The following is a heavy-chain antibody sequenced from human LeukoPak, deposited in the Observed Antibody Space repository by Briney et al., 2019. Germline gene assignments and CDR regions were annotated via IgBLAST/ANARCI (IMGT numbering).Heavy chain of an antibody. CDR2: IWYDGSNK. CDR1: GFTFSSYG. V-gene: IGHV3-33*01. Sequence: PGGSLRLSCAASGFTFSSYGMHWVRQAPGKGLEWVAVIWYDGSNKYYADSVKGRFTISRDNSKNTLYLQMNSLRAEDTAVCYCARDRYSSGWFDYWGQGTLVTVSS. J-gene: IGHJ5*01. CDR3: ARDRYSSGWFDY. D-gene: IGHD6-19*01.